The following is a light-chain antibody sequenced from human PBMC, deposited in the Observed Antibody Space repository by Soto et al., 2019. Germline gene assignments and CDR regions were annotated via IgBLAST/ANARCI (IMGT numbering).Light chain of an antibody. Sequence: EIVMTQSPATLSVSPGERATLSCRASQSVSSNLAWYQQNPGQAPSLLIYGASIRATGIPARFSGSGSGTEFTLTISSLQSKDFAVYYCQQYNNWPPITFGQGTRLEIK. J-gene: IGKJ5*01. CDR2: GAS. V-gene: IGKV3D-15*01. CDR1: QSVSSN. CDR3: QQYNNWPPIT.